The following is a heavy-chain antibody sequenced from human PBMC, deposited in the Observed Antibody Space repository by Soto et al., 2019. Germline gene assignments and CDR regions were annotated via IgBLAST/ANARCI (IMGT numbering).Heavy chain of an antibody. Sequence: QVQLVESGGGVVQPGRSLRLSCAASGFTFSSYGMHWVRQAPGKGLEWVAVISYDGSNKYYADSVNGRFTISRDNSKNTLYLQMNSLRADDTAVYYCAKDGRRYCSGGSCYSDYWGQGTLVTVSS. CDR1: GFTFSSYG. CDR2: ISYDGSNK. J-gene: IGHJ4*02. D-gene: IGHD2-15*01. V-gene: IGHV3-30*18. CDR3: AKDGRRYCSGGSCYSDY.